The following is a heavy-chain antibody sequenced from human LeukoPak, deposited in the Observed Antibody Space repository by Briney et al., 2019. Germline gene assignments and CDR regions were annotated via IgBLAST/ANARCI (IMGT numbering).Heavy chain of an antibody. J-gene: IGHJ5*02. CDR2: IYTSGST. Sequence: SETLSLTCTVSGGSISSYYWSWIRQPPGKGLEWIGHIYTSGSTNYNPSLKSRVTISVDTSKNQFSLKLSSVTAADTAVYYCARLRPGYCSSTSRQREGYNWFDLWGQGTLVTVSS. CDR3: ARLRPGYCSSTSRQREGYNWFDL. CDR1: GGSISSYY. V-gene: IGHV4-4*09. D-gene: IGHD2-2*01.